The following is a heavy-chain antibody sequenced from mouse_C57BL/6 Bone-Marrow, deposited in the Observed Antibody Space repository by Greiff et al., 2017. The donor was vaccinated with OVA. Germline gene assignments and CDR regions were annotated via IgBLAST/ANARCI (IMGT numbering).Heavy chain of an antibody. CDR1: GYTFTTYP. CDR3: AREDDYDWYFDV. Sequence: VQLQESGAELVKPGASVKMSCKASGYTFTTYPIEWMKQNHGKSLEWIGNFHPYNDDTKYNEKFKGKATLTVEKSSSTVYLQPSSLTSEDSAVYFCAREDDYDWYFDVWGTGTTVTVSS. D-gene: IGHD2-4*01. V-gene: IGHV1-47*01. CDR2: FHPYNDDT. J-gene: IGHJ1*03.